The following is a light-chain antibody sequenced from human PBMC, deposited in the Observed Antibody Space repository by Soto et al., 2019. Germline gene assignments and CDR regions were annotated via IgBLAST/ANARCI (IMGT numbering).Light chain of an antibody. CDR3: QQSYTTVSIT. V-gene: IGKV1-39*01. J-gene: IGKJ5*01. CDR2: AAS. Sequence: DIQMTQSPSSLSASVGDRVTITCRASQSISRNLNWYQHKPGKAPKLLIYAASSLQNGVPSRFSGSGSGTDFTLRISSLQPEDFATYYCQQSYTTVSITFGQGTRLEIK. CDR1: QSISRN.